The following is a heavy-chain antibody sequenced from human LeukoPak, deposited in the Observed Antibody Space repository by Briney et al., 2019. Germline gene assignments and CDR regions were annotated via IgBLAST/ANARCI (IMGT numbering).Heavy chain of an antibody. CDR1: GFTFSTYA. J-gene: IGHJ4*02. V-gene: IGHV3-23*01. CDR2: NGDGGST. CDR3: AKRPDCSTTNCFRFEY. D-gene: IGHD2-2*01. Sequence: PGGSLRLSCAASGFTFSTYAMSWVRQAPGQGLEWVSSNGDGGSTYYAESVKGRFTVSRDNSKNTLYLQMDSPRAEDTAVYYCAKRPDCSTTNCFRFEYWGQGTLVTVSS.